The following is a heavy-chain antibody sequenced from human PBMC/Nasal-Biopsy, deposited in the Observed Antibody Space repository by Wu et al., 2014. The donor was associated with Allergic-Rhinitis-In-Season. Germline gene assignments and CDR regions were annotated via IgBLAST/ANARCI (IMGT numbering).Heavy chain of an antibody. Sequence: TLSLTCTVSGVSISSYYWSWIRQPPGKGLEWIGYIYYRGSTNYNPSLKSRVTISVDTSKNQFSLKLSSVTAADTAVYYCARSAGKWELLMDNWFDPGAREPWSPSPQ. J-gene: IGHJ5*02. CDR2: IYYRGST. CDR3: ARSAGKWELLMDNWFDP. V-gene: IGHV4-59*01. D-gene: IGHD1-26*01. CDR1: GVSISSYY.